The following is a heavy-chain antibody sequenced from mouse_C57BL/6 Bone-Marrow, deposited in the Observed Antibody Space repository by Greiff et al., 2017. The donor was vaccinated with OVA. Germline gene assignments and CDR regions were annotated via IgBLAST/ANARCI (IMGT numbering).Heavy chain of an antibody. Sequence: QVQLKQSGAELVRPGTSVKMSCKASGYTFTNYWIGWAKQRPGHGLEWIGDIYPGGGYTNYNEKFKGKATLTADKSSSTAYMQFSSLTSEDSAIYYCARRAYYSNPYWYFDVWGTGTTVTVSS. D-gene: IGHD2-5*01. CDR2: IYPGGGYT. CDR1: GYTFTNYW. CDR3: ARRAYYSNPYWYFDV. V-gene: IGHV1-63*01. J-gene: IGHJ1*03.